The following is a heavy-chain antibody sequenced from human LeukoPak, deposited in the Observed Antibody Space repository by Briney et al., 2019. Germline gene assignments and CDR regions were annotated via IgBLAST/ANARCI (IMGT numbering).Heavy chain of an antibody. CDR3: TTEGYDYVWGSYRHFDY. CDR1: GFTFSNAW. CDR2: IKRKTDGGTT. J-gene: IGHJ4*01. V-gene: IGHV3-15*01. Sequence: GGSPRLSCAASGFTFSNAWMSWVRQAPGKGLEWVGRIKRKTDGGTTDYAAPVKGRFTISRDDSKNTLYRQMNSLKTEDTAVYYCTTEGYDYVWGSYRHFDYWGQRTLVTVSS. D-gene: IGHD3-16*02.